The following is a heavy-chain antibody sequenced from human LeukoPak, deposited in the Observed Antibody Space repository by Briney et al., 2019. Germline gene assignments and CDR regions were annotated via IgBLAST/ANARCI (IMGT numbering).Heavy chain of an antibody. CDR3: ARAGFLEWLLFDY. CDR1: GGSFSGYY. V-gene: IGHV4-34*01. J-gene: IGHJ4*02. CDR2: INRSGST. D-gene: IGHD3-3*01. Sequence: SETLSLTCAVYGGSFSGYYWSWIRQPPGKGLEWIGEINRSGSTNYNPSLKSRVTISVDASKNQFSLKLSSVTAADTAVYYCARAGFLEWLLFDYWGQGTLVTVSS.